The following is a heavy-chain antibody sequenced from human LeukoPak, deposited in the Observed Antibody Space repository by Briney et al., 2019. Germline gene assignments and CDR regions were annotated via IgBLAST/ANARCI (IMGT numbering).Heavy chain of an antibody. CDR2: IRSKANSYAT. D-gene: IGHD2-2*02. J-gene: IGHJ4*02. CDR3: INTIPPH. V-gene: IGHV3-73*01. Sequence: PGGSLRLSCAASGFTFSVSEVHWVRQASGKGLEWVGRIRSKANSYATTYAASVKGRFTISRDDLKNTAYLQMNSLKTEDTAVYYCINTIPPHLGQGTLVTVSS. CDR1: GFTFSVSE.